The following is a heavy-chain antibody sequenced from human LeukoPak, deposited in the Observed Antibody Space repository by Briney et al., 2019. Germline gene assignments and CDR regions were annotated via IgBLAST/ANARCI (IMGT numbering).Heavy chain of an antibody. J-gene: IGHJ3*02. D-gene: IGHD6-6*01. CDR3: ARGNAGLDIAAPHDAFDI. V-gene: IGHV3-30-3*01. CDR2: ISYDGSNK. Sequence: PGGSLRLSCAASGFTFSSYAMHWVRQAPGKGLEWVAVISYDGSNKYYADSVKGRFTISRDNSKNTLYLQMNSLRAEDTAVYYCARGNAGLDIAAPHDAFDIWGQGTMVTVSS. CDR1: GFTFSSYA.